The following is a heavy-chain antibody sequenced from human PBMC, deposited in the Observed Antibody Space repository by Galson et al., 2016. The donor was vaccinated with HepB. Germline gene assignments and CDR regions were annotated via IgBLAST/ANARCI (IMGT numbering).Heavy chain of an antibody. CDR3: ARSAPTTYYYESGIGQNWFDP. Sequence: TLSLTCTVSGGSISSGDYFWSWIRQPPGKGLEWIGYIYYSGRTYYNPSLKSRVTLSVDTSKNQFSLKLRSVTAADTAVYYCARSAPTTYYYESGIGQNWFDPWGQGTLVTVSS. CDR2: IYYSGRT. J-gene: IGHJ5*02. D-gene: IGHD3-10*01. V-gene: IGHV4-30-4*01. CDR1: GGSISSGDYF.